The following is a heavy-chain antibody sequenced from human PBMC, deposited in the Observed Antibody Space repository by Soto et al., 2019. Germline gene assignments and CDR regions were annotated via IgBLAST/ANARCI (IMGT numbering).Heavy chain of an antibody. Sequence: GGSLRLSCAASGFTFSSYAMSWVRQAPGKGLEWVSSISSSSSYIYYADSVKGRFTISRDNAKNSLYLQMNSLRAEDTAVYYCARAGSTVTDYWGQGTLVTVSS. V-gene: IGHV3-21*01. J-gene: IGHJ4*02. CDR3: ARAGSTVTDY. CDR1: GFTFSSYA. CDR2: ISSSSSYI. D-gene: IGHD4-17*01.